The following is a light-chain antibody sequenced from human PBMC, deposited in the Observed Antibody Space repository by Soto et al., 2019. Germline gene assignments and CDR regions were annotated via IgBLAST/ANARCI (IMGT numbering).Light chain of an antibody. V-gene: IGKV3-15*01. CDR3: QQYNSWSGT. CDR1: QSVSGK. CDR2: DAS. J-gene: IGKJ1*01. Sequence: LMTQSPATLSVSPVERPTLSWRASQSVSGKLAWYQQKPGQAPRLLIYDASTWDTGIPARFSGSGSGTEFTLTISSLQSEDFAVYYCQQYNSWSGTFGQGTKVDI.